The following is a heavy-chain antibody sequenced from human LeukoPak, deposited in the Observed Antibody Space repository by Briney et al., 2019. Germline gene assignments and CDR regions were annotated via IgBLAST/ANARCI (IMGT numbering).Heavy chain of an antibody. V-gene: IGHV4-34*01. CDR2: INHSGST. D-gene: IGHD5-18*01. CDR1: GGSFSGYY. J-gene: IGHJ4*02. CDR3: ASTAMVNRGSDY. Sequence: PSETLSLTCAVYGGSFSGYYWSWIRQPPGKGLEWIGGINHSGSTNYNPSLKSRVTISVDTSKNQFSLKLSSVTAADTAVYYCASTAMVNRGSDYWGQGTLVTVSS.